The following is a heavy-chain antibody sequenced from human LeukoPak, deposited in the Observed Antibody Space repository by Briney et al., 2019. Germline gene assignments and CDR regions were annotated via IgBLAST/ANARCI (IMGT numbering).Heavy chain of an antibody. Sequence: SETLSLTCTVSGGSISSYYWSWIRQPPGKGLEWIGYIHYSGSTNYNPSLKSRVTFSVDTSKNQFSLKLSSVTAADTAVYYCARVRDRSSYFYDPDYWGQGTLVTVSS. CDR1: GGSISSYY. V-gene: IGHV4-59*01. J-gene: IGHJ4*02. CDR2: IHYSGST. D-gene: IGHD3-22*01. CDR3: ARVRDRSSYFYDPDY.